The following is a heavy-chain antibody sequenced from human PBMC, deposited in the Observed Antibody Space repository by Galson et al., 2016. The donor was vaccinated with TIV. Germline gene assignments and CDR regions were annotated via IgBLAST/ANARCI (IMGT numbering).Heavy chain of an antibody. D-gene: IGHD3/OR15-3a*01. CDR3: VRGGLEPFDY. CDR1: GFTFSKYW. V-gene: IGHV3-74*01. J-gene: IGHJ4*01. CDR2: ANVAGSST. Sequence: SLRLSCAASGFTFSKYWMHWVRHAPEKGLVWISRANVAGSSTSYADSVKGRVTISRDNARNTLYLLMNSLRVEDTAVYYCVRGGLEPFDYWGHGTLVTVSS.